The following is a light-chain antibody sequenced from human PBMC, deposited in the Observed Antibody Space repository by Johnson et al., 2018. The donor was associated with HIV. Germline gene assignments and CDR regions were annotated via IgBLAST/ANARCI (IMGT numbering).Light chain of an antibody. CDR1: SSNIGNNY. CDR3: ATWDDTLNGRYV. V-gene: IGLV1-51*01. Sequence: QSVLTQPPSVSAAPGQKVTISCSGSSSNIGNNYVSWYQQLPGTAPKLLIYDNNKRPSGIPDRFSGSKSGTSASLAISGLQAEDEADYYCATWDDTLNGRYVFGTGTKVTVL. J-gene: IGLJ1*01. CDR2: DNN.